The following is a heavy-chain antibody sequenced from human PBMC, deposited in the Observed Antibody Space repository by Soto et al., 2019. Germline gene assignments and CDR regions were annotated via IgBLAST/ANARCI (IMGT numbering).Heavy chain of an antibody. CDR2: IYNSGST. J-gene: IGHJ4*02. D-gene: IGHD5-18*01. V-gene: IGHV4-59*08. CDR3: ARGNSGAMAQLDY. CDR1: GGSISSYY. Sequence: SETLSLTCTVSGGSISSYYWSWIRQPPGKGLEWIGYIYNSGSTNYNPSLKSRVTISVDTSKNQFSLKLSSVTAADTAVYYCARGNSGAMAQLDYWGQGTLVTVSS.